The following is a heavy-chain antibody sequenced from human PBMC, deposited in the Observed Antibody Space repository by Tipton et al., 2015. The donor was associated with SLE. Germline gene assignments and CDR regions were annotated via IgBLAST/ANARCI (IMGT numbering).Heavy chain of an antibody. Sequence: SLRLSCATSGFAFSTYAMSWVRQAPVKGLAWVSAISGGVDSTYYADSVKGRFTISRDTSKNTLYLQMNSLSAEDTAIYYCTSARRGYELTYWGQGTLVTVSS. CDR3: TSARRGYELTY. D-gene: IGHD5-12*01. CDR2: ISGGVDST. CDR1: GFAFSTYA. J-gene: IGHJ4*02. V-gene: IGHV3-23*01.